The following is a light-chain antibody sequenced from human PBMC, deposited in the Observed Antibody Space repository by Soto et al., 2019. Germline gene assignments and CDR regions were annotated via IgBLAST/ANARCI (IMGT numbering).Light chain of an antibody. Sequence: EVVLSLSPGTLSLSPGERATLSSRASQSVSSSFLAWYQQKPGQAPRLLIHAASTGATGIPARFRGSGSGTDFTLTISSLEPEDSAVYFCHQYADSPQTFGQGTKVDIK. J-gene: IGKJ2*01. CDR2: AAS. V-gene: IGKV3-20*01. CDR1: QSVSSSF. CDR3: HQYADSPQT.